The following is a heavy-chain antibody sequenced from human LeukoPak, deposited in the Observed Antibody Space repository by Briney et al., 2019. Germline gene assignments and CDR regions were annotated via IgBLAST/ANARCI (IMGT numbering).Heavy chain of an antibody. CDR3: ARKVVGYSYDYFDY. D-gene: IGHD5-18*01. V-gene: IGHV4-59*01. CDR1: GGSISTYY. Sequence: PSETLSLTCTVSGGSISTYYWSWIRQPPGKGLEWIGYIYYSESTNYNPSLKSRVTISVDTSKNQFSLKLSSVTAADTAVYYCARKVVGYSYDYFDYWGQGTLVTVSS. J-gene: IGHJ4*02. CDR2: IYYSEST.